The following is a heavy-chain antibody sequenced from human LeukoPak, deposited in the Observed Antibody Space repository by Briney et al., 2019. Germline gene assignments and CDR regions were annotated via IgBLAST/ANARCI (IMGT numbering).Heavy chain of an antibody. CDR1: KFKFNSYG. V-gene: IGHV3-23*01. D-gene: IGHD3-9*01. CDR3: ARALGYFDWFPSE. Sequence: GGSLRLSCATSKFKFNSYGLTWVRQAPGKGLEWVSSISGSGGSTQYAASVQGRFTISRDNSKNTLYLQMNSLRAEDTAVYYCARALGYFDWFPSEWGQGTLVTVSS. CDR2: ISGSGGST. J-gene: IGHJ4*02.